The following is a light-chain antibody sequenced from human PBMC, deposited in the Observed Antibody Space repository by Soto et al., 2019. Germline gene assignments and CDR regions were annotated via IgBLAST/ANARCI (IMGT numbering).Light chain of an antibody. CDR1: SSNIGAGYD. CDR3: QSYDYSLSGSMV. CDR2: GNS. V-gene: IGLV1-40*01. J-gene: IGLJ2*01. Sequence: QPVLTQPPSVSGAPGQRVTISCTGSSSNIGAGYDVHWYQHLPGKAPKLLIYGNSNRPSGVPDRFSGSKSGTSASLAITGLQAEDEADYYCQSYDYSLSGSMVFGGGTKLTVL.